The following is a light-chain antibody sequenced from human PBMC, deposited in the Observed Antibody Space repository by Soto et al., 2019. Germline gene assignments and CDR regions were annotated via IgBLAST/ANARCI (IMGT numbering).Light chain of an antibody. V-gene: IGKV3-20*01. CDR3: QQYYSSAPWT. CDR1: QSVSSSY. J-gene: IGKJ1*01. Sequence: EIVLTQSPGTLSLSPGERATLSCRASQSVSSSYFAWYQQKPGQAPRLLIYGASSRATGIPDRFSGSGSGTDFTLTISSLEPEDFAVYYCQQYYSSAPWTFGQGTKVDIK. CDR2: GAS.